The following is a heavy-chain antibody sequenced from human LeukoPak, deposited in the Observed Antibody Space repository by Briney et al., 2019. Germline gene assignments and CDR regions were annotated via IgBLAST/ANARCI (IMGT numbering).Heavy chain of an antibody. CDR2: ISGDGSST. V-gene: IGHV3-74*01. J-gene: IGHJ4*02. D-gene: IGHD2-8*01. CDR1: GLTFSRNW. Sequence: GGSLRLSCVVSGLTFSRNWMHWARQAPGKGLVWVSRISGDGSSTNYADSVKGRFTISRDNGKNTLYLQMNSLRAEDTAVYYCARLIMDHQQTFDHWGQGTLVTVSS. CDR3: ARLIMDHQQTFDH.